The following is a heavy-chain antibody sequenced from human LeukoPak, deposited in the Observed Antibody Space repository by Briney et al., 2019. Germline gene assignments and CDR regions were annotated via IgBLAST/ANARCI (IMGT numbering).Heavy chain of an antibody. CDR2: INYYGKT. CDR1: GNSISSSSYY. CDR3: GRSAGFVHFDH. V-gene: IGHV4-39*07. D-gene: IGHD3-16*01. J-gene: IGHJ4*02. Sequence: PSETLSLTCTVSGNSISSSSYYWVWIRQPPGKGLEWIGSINYYGKTYYNPSVKSRVTISVDTSKNQSSLMVRSVTAADTAVYYCGRSAGFVHFDHWGQGTLVTVTS.